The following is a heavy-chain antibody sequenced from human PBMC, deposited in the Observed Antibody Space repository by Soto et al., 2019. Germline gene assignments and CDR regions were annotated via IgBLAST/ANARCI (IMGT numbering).Heavy chain of an antibody. Sequence: PRWSLRLSCSASVFTFSSYGMHWLRQAPGKGLEWVAVISYDGSNKYYADSVKGRFTISRDNSKNTLYLQMNSLRAEDTAVYYCAKDLLPPPYYYYGMDVWGQGTTVTVSS. CDR2: ISYDGSNK. CDR3: AKDLLPPPYYYYGMDV. CDR1: VFTFSSYG. J-gene: IGHJ6*02. V-gene: IGHV3-30*18.